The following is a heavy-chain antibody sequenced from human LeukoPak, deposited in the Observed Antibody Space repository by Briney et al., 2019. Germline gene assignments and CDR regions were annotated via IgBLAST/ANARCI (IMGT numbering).Heavy chain of an antibody. J-gene: IGHJ3*02. V-gene: IGHV4-59*01. D-gene: IGHD6-19*01. Sequence: SETLSLTCTVSGGSISSYYWSWIRQPPGKGLEWIGYIYYSGSTNYNPSLKSRVIISVDTSNNQISLKLSSVTAADTAVYYCARDLFGYSSGWNNAFDIWGQGTMVTVSS. CDR1: GGSISSYY. CDR3: ARDLFGYSSGWNNAFDI. CDR2: IYYSGST.